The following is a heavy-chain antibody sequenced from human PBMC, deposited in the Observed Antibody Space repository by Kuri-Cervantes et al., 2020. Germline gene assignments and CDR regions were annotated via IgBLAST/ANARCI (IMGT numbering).Heavy chain of an antibody. CDR1: GFTFSSYG. Sequence: ETLSLTCAASGFTFSSYGMHWVRQAPGKGLEWVSYISSSSSTIYYADSVKGRFTISRDNAKNSLYLQMNSLRAEDTALYYCARAEGDYYYMDVWGKGTTVTVSS. CDR2: ISSSSSTI. V-gene: IGHV3-48*01. J-gene: IGHJ6*03. CDR3: ARAEGDYYYMDV. D-gene: IGHD1-14*01.